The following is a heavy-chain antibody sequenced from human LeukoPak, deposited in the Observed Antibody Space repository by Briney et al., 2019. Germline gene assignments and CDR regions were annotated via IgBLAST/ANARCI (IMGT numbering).Heavy chain of an antibody. J-gene: IGHJ4*02. CDR1: GYTFASYG. D-gene: IGHD3-22*01. CDR3: ARNTYHYDSRGYFYFDY. CDR2: ISAYNGNT. V-gene: IGHV1-18*01. Sequence: ASVKVSCKASGYTFASYGISWVRQAPGQGLERMGWISAYNGNTNYAQRLQGRVTMTTDTSTSTAYMELRSLTADDTAVYYCARNTYHYDSRGYFYFDYWGQGTLVTVSS.